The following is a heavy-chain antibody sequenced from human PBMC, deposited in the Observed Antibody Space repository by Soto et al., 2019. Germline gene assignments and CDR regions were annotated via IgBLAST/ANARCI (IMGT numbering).Heavy chain of an antibody. CDR3: ARSPGPYYFDY. J-gene: IGHJ4*02. Sequence: QVQLVESGGGVVQPGRSLRLSSAASGFTFSSYGMHWVRQAPGKGLEWVAVIWYDGSNKYYADSVKGRFTISRDNSKNTLYLQMNSLRAEDTAVYYCARSPGPYYFDYWGQGTLVTVSS. V-gene: IGHV3-33*01. CDR1: GFTFSSYG. CDR2: IWYDGSNK.